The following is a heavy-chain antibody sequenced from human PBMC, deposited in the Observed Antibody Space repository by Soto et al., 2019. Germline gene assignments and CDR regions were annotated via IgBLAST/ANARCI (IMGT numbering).Heavy chain of an antibody. CDR2: IYYSGST. CDR1: GDSISSGGYY. CDR3: ARDRECSGGTCYNYFDY. J-gene: IGHJ4*02. D-gene: IGHD2-15*01. Sequence: QVQLQESGPGLVKPSQTLSLTCTVSGDSISSGGYYWSWIRQHPGKGLEWIGYIYYSGSTYYNPSLKSRVTISVDTSKNQFSLKRSSVTAADTAVYYCARDRECSGGTCYNYFDYWGQGTLVTVSS. V-gene: IGHV4-31*03.